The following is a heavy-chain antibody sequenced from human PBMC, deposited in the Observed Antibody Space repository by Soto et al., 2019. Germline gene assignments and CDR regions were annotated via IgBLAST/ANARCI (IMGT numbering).Heavy chain of an antibody. D-gene: IGHD3-22*01. J-gene: IGHJ4*02. CDR3: ARDQSSGVFDY. CDR2: ISPYNGNT. V-gene: IGHV1-18*01. CDR1: GYTFINSA. Sequence: QVQLVQSGGEVKQPGASVKVSCKATGYTFINSAIAWVRQAPVQGLEWMGWISPYNGNTNYAQSVQGRVTITTDTSTSTAYMEIRSLRFDDTAVYYCARDQSSGVFDYWGQGTLVTVST.